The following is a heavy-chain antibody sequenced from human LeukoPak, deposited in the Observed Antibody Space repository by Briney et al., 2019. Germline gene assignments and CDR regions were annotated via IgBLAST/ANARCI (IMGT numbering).Heavy chain of an antibody. V-gene: IGHV1-2*02. Sequence: ASVKVSCKASGYSFTGYYMRWVRQAPGQGLEWMGWINPSSGGTNYAEKLQGRVTMTRDTSISTAYMELSRLRSDDTAVYYCARDGVPIEYWGQGTLVTVSS. CDR2: INPSSGGT. J-gene: IGHJ4*02. CDR1: GYSFTGYY. CDR3: ARDGVPIEY. D-gene: IGHD3-16*01.